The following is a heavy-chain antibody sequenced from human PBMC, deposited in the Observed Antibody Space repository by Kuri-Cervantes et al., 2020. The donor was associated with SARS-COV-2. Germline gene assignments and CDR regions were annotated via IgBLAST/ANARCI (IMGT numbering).Heavy chain of an antibody. CDR1: GYTFPSYG. D-gene: IGHD7-27*01. CDR2: ISTYNGNT. V-gene: IGHV1-18*01. CDR3: ARDKDWGYGFDI. J-gene: IGHJ3*02. Sequence: SVKVSCKASGYTFPSYGISWVRQAPGQGPEWMGRISTYNGNTNYAQKLQGRVTMTTDTSTSTAYMEMRSLRLDDTAVYYCARDKDWGYGFDIWGQGTMVTVSS.